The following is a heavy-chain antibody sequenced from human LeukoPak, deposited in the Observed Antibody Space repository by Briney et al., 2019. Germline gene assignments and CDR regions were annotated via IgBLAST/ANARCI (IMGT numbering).Heavy chain of an antibody. J-gene: IGHJ4*02. CDR1: GGSVNSHY. Sequence: SETLSLTCTVSGGSVNSHYWSWIRQPPGKGLQWIGFISYSGSTSYNPSLLSRVTISVDTSKNQSSLKLNSVTAADTALYFCARSYYDFWSGFYSDFWGQGALVTVSS. CDR3: ARSYYDFWSGFYSDF. CDR2: ISYSGST. V-gene: IGHV4-59*02. D-gene: IGHD3-3*01.